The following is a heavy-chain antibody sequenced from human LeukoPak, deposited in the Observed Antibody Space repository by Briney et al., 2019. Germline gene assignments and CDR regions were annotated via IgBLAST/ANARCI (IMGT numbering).Heavy chain of an antibody. CDR1: GYTFTGYY. D-gene: IGHD3-22*01. V-gene: IGHV1-2*02. CDR2: INPNSGGT. J-gene: IGHJ4*02. Sequence: ASVKVSCKASGYTFTGYYMHWVRQAPGQGLEWMGWINPNSGGTNYAQKFQGRVTMTRDTSISTAYMELSRLRSDDTAVYYCARDHPAVGPHYYDSSGYYPGPDYWGQGTLVTVSS. CDR3: ARDHPAVGPHYYDSSGYYPGPDY.